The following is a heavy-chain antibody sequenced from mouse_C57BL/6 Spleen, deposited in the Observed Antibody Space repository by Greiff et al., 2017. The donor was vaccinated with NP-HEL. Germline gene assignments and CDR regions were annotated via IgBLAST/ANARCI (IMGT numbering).Heavy chain of an antibody. CDR3: ARGRPGRSGGSDY. J-gene: IGHJ2*01. CDR2: INPNNGGT. CDR1: GYTFTDYN. Sequence: EVQLQQSGPELVKPGASVKIPCKASGYTFTDYNMDWVKQSHGKSLEWIGDINPNNGGTIYHQKFKGTATLTVDKSSSTAYMELRSLTSEDTAVYYCARGRPGRSGGSDYWGQGTTLTVSS. V-gene: IGHV1-18*01. D-gene: IGHD3-1*01.